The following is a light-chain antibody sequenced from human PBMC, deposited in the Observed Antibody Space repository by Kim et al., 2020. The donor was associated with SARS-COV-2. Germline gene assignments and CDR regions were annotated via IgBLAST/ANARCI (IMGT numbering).Light chain of an antibody. CDR3: QVWDSSDDHRVV. V-gene: IGLV3-21*04. CDR2: YDS. J-gene: IGLJ2*01. Sequence: PGKTARIPCGGTSIGSKSVHGYQRKPGQAPVLVISYDSVRPSGIPERFSGSNSGNTATVTISRVEAGDEADYYCQVWDSSDDHRVVFGGGTQLTVL. CDR1: SIGSKS.